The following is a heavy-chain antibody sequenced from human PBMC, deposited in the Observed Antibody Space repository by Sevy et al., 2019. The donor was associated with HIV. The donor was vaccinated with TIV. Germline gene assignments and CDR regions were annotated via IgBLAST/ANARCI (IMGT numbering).Heavy chain of an antibody. V-gene: IGHV3-23*01. D-gene: IGHD4-17*01. CDR2: IGGSGIST. CDR3: ARARKDGERYYFDY. J-gene: IGHJ4*02. CDR1: GFTFSDYI. Sequence: GGSLRLSCAASGFTFSDYIMRWVRQAPGKGPEWLSSIGGSGISTYYEDSVRGRFTISRDNSKNTLYLQMNSLTSDDTAVYYCARARKDGERYYFDYWGQGTLVTVSS.